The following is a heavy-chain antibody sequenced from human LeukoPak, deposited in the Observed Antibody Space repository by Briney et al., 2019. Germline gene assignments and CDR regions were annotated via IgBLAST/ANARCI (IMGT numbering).Heavy chain of an antibody. J-gene: IGHJ5*02. V-gene: IGHV3-23*01. Sequence: GGSLRLSCAASGFTFSSYAMSWVRQAPGKGLEWVSAISGSGGSTYYADSVKGRFTISRDNAKNSLYLQMNSLRAEDTALYYCARDSEAYYDILTGYYGGNWFDPWGQGTLVTVSS. CDR1: GFTFSSYA. CDR2: ISGSGGST. D-gene: IGHD3-9*01. CDR3: ARDSEAYYDILTGYYGGNWFDP.